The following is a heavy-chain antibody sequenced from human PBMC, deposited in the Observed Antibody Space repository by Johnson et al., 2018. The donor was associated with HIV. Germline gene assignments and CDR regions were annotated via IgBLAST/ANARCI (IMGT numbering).Heavy chain of an antibody. CDR3: ARGIAVSKWADI. D-gene: IGHD6-19*01. Sequence: QVQLVESGGGVVQPGRSLRLSCAASGFTFSSYPMHWVRQAPGKGLELVAVLSYAGSNKYYADSVQGRLTISSDNSKNTLYLQMNSLGAEDTAVYYCARGIAVSKWADIWGQGTMVTVSS. CDR1: GFTFSSYP. V-gene: IGHV3-30-3*01. CDR2: LSYAGSNK. J-gene: IGHJ3*02.